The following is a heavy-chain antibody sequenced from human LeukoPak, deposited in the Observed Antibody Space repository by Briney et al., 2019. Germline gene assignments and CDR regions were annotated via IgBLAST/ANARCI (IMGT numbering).Heavy chain of an antibody. J-gene: IGHJ4*01. CDR2: IWYDGTDT. CDR3: ARGFLDFDF. CDR1: GFTFSTYE. D-gene: IGHD3-3*01. V-gene: IGHV3-33*08. Sequence: GGSLRLSCTASGFTFSTYEMNWVRQAPGRGLEWVALIWYDGTDTYYADAVKGRFTISRDDSKNTVYLQTNSLRAEDTAFYYCARGFLDFDFWGHGTLVTVSS.